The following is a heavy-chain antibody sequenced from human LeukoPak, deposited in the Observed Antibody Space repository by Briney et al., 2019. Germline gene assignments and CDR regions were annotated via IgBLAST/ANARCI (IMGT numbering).Heavy chain of an antibody. CDR2: IYYSGST. CDR3: ARGGKIEYYFDY. J-gene: IGHJ4*02. Sequence: SETLSLTCTVSGGSISSSSYYWGWIRQPPGKGLEWIGSIYYSGSTYYNPSLKSRVTISVDTSKNQFSLKLSSVTAADTAVYYCARGGKIEYYFDYWGQGTLVTVSS. V-gene: IGHV4-39*07. D-gene: IGHD3-16*01. CDR1: GGSISSSSYY.